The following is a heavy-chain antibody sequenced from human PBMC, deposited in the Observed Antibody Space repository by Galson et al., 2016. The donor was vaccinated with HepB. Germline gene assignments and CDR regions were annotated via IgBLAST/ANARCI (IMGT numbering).Heavy chain of an antibody. D-gene: IGHD6-19*01. CDR1: DYTLTSYG. CDR2: ISAYNDKT. V-gene: IGHV1-18*01. CDR3: ARVRDSSGWYQIRYFDL. J-gene: IGHJ2*01. Sequence: SVKVSCKASDYTLTSYGITWVRQAPGRGLEWMGWISAYNDKTNYAQKLKGRVTMTTDTSTNTAYMELRSLRSDDTAVYYCARVRDSSGWYQIRYFDLWGRGTLVTVSS.